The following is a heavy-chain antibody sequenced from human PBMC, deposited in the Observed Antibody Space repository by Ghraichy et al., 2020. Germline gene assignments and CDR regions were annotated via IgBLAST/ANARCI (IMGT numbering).Heavy chain of an antibody. V-gene: IGHV3-21*01. CDR2: ISSSSSYI. CDR3: ARARNHYYYMDV. Sequence: GGSLRLSCAASGFTFSSYSMNWVRQAPGKGLEWVSSISSSSSYIYYADSVKGRFTISRDNAKKSPYLQMNSLRAEDTAVYYCARARNHYYYMDVWGKGTTVTVSS. J-gene: IGHJ6*03. CDR1: GFTFSSYS. D-gene: IGHD2/OR15-2a*01.